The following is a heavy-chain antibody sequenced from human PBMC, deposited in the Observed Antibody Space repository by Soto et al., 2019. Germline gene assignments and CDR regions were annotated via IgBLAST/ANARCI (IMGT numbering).Heavy chain of an antibody. Sequence: SETLSLTCTASGGSISSYYWSWIRQPPGKGLEWIGYIYYSGSTNYNPSLKSRVTISVDTSKNQFSLKLSSVTAADTAVYYCARLLYYDFWSGINWFDPWGQGTLVTVSS. CDR2: IYYSGST. CDR3: ARLLYYDFWSGINWFDP. D-gene: IGHD3-3*01. V-gene: IGHV4-59*08. CDR1: GGSISSYY. J-gene: IGHJ5*02.